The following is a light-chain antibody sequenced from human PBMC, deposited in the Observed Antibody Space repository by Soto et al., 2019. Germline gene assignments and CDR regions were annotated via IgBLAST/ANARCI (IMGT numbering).Light chain of an antibody. CDR2: TAS. CDR3: QQTYSTPLT. Sequence: DIQMTQSPSSLSASVGDRVTITCRASQSISNHLNWYQQKPGKAPNLLIYTASSLQSGVPSRFSGSGSGTDFALTISSLQPEDFATYYCQQTYSTPLTFGRGTKVEIK. V-gene: IGKV1-39*01. J-gene: IGKJ4*01. CDR1: QSISNH.